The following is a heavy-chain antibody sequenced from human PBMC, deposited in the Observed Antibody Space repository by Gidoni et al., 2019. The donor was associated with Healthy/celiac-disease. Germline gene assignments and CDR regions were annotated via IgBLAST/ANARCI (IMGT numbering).Heavy chain of an antibody. V-gene: IGHV3-53*01. D-gene: IGHD3-10*01. CDR1: GFTVSSNY. Sequence: EVQLVESGGGLIQPGGSLRLSCAASGFTVSSNYITWVRQAPGKGLGWVSVIYSGGSTYYADSVKGRFTISRDNSKNTLYLQMNSLRAEDTAVYYCARFEGSGSYLALDYWGQGTLVTVSS. CDR3: ARFEGSGSYLALDY. CDR2: IYSGGST. J-gene: IGHJ4*02.